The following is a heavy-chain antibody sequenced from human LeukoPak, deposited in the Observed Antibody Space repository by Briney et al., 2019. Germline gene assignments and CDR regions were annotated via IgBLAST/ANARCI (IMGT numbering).Heavy chain of an antibody. CDR3: ARARCSSTSCYAGYYYGMDV. CDR2: IYYSGTT. J-gene: IGHJ6*02. CDR1: GDSISSGGSY. Sequence: SQTLSLTCTVSGDSISSGGSYWSWTRQHPGEGLEWIGYIYYSGTTNYNPSLKSRVTISVDTSKNQFSLKLSSVTAADTAVDYCARARCSSTSCYAGYYYGMDVWGQGTTVTVSS. D-gene: IGHD2-2*01. V-gene: IGHV4-31*03.